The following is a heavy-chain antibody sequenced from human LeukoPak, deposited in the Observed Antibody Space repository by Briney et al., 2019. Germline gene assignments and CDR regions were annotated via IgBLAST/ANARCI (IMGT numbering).Heavy chain of an antibody. CDR3: ARGTQDIVVVVAAPPPLYYYYYYMDV. CDR2: INHSGST. J-gene: IGHJ6*03. V-gene: IGHV4-34*01. CDR1: GGSFSGYY. Sequence: SETLSLTCAVYGGSFSGYYWSWIRQPPGKGLEWIGEINHSGSTNYNPSLKSRVTISVDTSKNQFSLKLSSVTAADTAVYYCARGTQDIVVVVAAPPPLYYYYYYMDVWGKGTTVTVSS. D-gene: IGHD2-15*01.